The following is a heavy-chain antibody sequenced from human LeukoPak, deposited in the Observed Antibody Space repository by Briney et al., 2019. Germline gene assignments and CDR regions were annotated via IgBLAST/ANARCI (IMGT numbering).Heavy chain of an antibody. D-gene: IGHD1-14*01. Sequence: PSGTLSLTCSVSGASVSSYYWTWIRQPAGKGLEWIGRISSSGSTNYNPSLKSRVTMSVDTSENQFSLKLSSVTAADTAVYYCAREGRSTTDAYWGQGTLVTVSS. CDR2: ISSSGST. CDR3: AREGRSTTDAY. J-gene: IGHJ4*02. V-gene: IGHV4-4*07. CDR1: GASVSSYY.